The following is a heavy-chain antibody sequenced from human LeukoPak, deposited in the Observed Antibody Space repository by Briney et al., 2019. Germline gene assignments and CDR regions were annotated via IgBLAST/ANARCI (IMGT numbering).Heavy chain of an antibody. Sequence: GSLRLSCAASGFTFSDYYMSWIRQPPGKGLEWIGEINHSGSTNYNPSLKSRVTISVDTSKNQFSLKLSSVTAADTAVYYCARGRRYIYARRWFDPWGQGTLVTVSS. J-gene: IGHJ5*02. CDR3: ARGRRYIYARRWFDP. CDR1: GFTFSDYY. D-gene: IGHD5-18*01. V-gene: IGHV4-34*01. CDR2: INHSGST.